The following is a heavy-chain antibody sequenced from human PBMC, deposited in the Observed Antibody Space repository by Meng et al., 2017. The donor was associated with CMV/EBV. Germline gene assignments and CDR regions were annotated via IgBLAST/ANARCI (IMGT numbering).Heavy chain of an antibody. D-gene: IGHD3-10*01. J-gene: IGHJ4*02. CDR3: ARARGGYYFDY. CDR1: GFTFDDYA. Sequence: SLKISCAASGFTFDDYAMHWVRQAPGKGLEWVSGISWNSGSIGYADSVKGRFTISRDNAKNSLYLQMNSLRAEDTAVYYCARARGGYYFDYWGQGTLVTVSS. CDR2: ISWNSGSI. V-gene: IGHV3-9*01.